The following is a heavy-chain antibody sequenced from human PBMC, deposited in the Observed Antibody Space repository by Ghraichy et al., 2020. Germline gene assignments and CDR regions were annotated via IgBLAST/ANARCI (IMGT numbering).Heavy chain of an antibody. D-gene: IGHD5-12*01. CDR1: GFSLSTSGVG. V-gene: IGHV2-5*02. J-gene: IGHJ6*02. CDR3: AHSKIPTTLTPYHAMDV. CDR2: LYWDDDK. Sequence: SGPTLVKPTQTLTLTCTFSGFSLSTSGVGVAWIRQPPGKALEWLALLYWDDDKRYSPSLKSRLAITKDTSKNQVVLTMTNMDPVDTATYYCAHSKIPTTLTPYHAMDVWGQGTTVTVSS.